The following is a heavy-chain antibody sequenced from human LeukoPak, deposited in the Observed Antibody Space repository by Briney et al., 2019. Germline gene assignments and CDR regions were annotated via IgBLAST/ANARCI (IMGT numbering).Heavy chain of an antibody. J-gene: IGHJ2*01. V-gene: IGHV4-59*08. CDR2: IYSSGST. CDR3: ASLTSEGWYFDL. D-gene: IGHD1-14*01. CDR1: GGSIRSYY. Sequence: SETLSLTCTVPGGSIRSYYWSWIRQPPGKGLEWIGYIYSSGSTNYTPSLKSRVTMSVDTSKNQFSLKLTSVTAADTAVYYCASLTSEGWYFDLWGRGTLVTVSS.